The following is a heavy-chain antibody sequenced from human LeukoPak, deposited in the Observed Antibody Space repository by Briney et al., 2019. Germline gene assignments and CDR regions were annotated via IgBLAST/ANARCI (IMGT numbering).Heavy chain of an antibody. D-gene: IGHD3-22*01. J-gene: IGHJ4*02. Sequence: ASETLSLTCTVSGGSISSSSYYWGWIRQPPGKGLEWIGSIYYSGSTYYNPSLKSRVTISVDTSKNQFSLKLSSVTAADTAVYYCARGLTLRRGGSSGLDYWGQGTLVTVSS. CDR2: IYYSGST. CDR1: GGSISSSSYY. CDR3: ARGLTLRRGGSSGLDY. V-gene: IGHV4-39*01.